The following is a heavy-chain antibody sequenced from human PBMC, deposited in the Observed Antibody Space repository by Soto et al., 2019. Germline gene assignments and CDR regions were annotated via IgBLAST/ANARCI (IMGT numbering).Heavy chain of an antibody. Sequence: SVKVSCKDSGRTLSSYAISWVRQAPGQGLEWMGGINPIFGTANYAQKFQGRVTITADKSTRTAYMELSSLRSEDTAVYYCARVRSAHLGSSWSHAVDYYYYYGMDVWGQGTTVTVS. CDR2: INPIFGTA. J-gene: IGHJ6*02. V-gene: IGHV1-69*06. CDR1: GRTLSSYA. D-gene: IGHD6-13*01. CDR3: ARVRSAHLGSSWSHAVDYYYYYGMDV.